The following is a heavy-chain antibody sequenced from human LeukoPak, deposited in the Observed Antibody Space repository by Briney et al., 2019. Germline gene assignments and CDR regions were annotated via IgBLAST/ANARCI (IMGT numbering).Heavy chain of an antibody. V-gene: IGHV1-46*01. CDR2: INPSGGST. J-gene: IGHJ4*02. CDR3: ARVGDSSGYYPLGY. D-gene: IGHD3-22*01. Sequence: SSVKVSCKPSVYTFTSYFMHWVRQAPGQGLEWMGIINPSGGSTSYAQKFQGRVTMTRDTSTRTVYMELSSLRSEDTAVYYCARVGDSSGYYPLGYWGQGTLVTVSS. CDR1: VYTFTSYF.